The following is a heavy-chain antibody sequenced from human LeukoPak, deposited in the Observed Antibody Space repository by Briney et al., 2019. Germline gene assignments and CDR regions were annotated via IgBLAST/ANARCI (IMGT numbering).Heavy chain of an antibody. D-gene: IGHD3-9*01. CDR3: ATMYYDILTGYSYFDY. CDR1: GYGFTSYW. J-gene: IGHJ4*02. Sequence: GESLKISCKGSGYGFTSYWIGWVRQMPGKGLEWMGIIYPGDSDTRYSPSFQGQVTISADKSISTAYLQWSSLKASDTAMYYCATMYYDILTGYSYFDYWGQGTLVTVSS. V-gene: IGHV5-51*01. CDR2: IYPGDSDT.